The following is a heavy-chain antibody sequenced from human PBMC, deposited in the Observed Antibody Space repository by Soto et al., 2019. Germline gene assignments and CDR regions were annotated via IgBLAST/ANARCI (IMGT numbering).Heavy chain of an antibody. Sequence: GGSLRLSCAASGFTFSSYSMNWVRQAPGKGLEWVSSISSSSSYIYYADSVKGRFTISRDNAKNSLYLQMNSLRAEDTAVYYCARGLRYCSGGSCYSLPVYWGQGTLVTVSS. CDR2: ISSSSSYI. V-gene: IGHV3-21*01. CDR3: ARGLRYCSGGSCYSLPVY. D-gene: IGHD2-15*01. CDR1: GFTFSSYS. J-gene: IGHJ4*02.